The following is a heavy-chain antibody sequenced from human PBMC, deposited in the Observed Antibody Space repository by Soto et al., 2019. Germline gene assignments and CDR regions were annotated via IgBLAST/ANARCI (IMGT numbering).Heavy chain of an antibody. J-gene: IGHJ4*02. CDR2: ISGSGGST. Sequence: EVQLLESGGGLVQPGGSLRLSCAASGFTFSSYAMSWVRQAPGKGLEWVSAISGSGGSTYYADSVKGRLTISRDNSKNTLYLQMNSLRAEDTAVYYCAKDIGLGKGEYYSDYWGQGTLVTVSS. CDR3: AKDIGLGKGEYYSDY. D-gene: IGHD3-16*01. CDR1: GFTFSSYA. V-gene: IGHV3-23*01.